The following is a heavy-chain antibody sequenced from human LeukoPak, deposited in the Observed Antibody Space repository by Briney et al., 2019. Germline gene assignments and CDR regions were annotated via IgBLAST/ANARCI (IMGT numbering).Heavy chain of an antibody. D-gene: IGHD3-22*01. Sequence: GGSLRLSCAASGFTFSDYYMSWIRQAPGKGLEWVSYIGSSGSTIYYADSVKGRFTISRDNAKNSLFLQMNSLRAEDTAVYYCARSPEYYYDTSGYYYVRTFDYWGQGTLVTVSS. V-gene: IGHV3-11*01. CDR3: ARSPEYYYDTSGYYYVRTFDY. CDR1: GFTFSDYY. CDR2: IGSSGSTI. J-gene: IGHJ4*02.